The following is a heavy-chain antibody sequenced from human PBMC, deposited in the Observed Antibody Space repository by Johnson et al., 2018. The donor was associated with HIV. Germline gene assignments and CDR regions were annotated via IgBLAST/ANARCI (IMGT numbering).Heavy chain of an antibody. CDR3: ARAAYYYDSSGYYYEDVFYI. CDR2: IYSGGST. CDR1: GFTVSSNY. V-gene: IGHV3-53*01. J-gene: IGHJ3*02. D-gene: IGHD3-22*01. Sequence: VQLLESGGGLIQPGGSLRLSCAASGFTVSSNYMSWVRQAPGKGLEWVSVIYSGGSTYYADSVKGRFTISRDNSKNTLYLQMNSLRAEDTAVYYCARAAYYYDSSGYYYEDVFYIWGQGTMVTVSS.